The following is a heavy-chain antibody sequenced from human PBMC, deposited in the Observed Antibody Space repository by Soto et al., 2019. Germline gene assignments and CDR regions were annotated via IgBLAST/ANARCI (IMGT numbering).Heavy chain of an antibody. Sequence: ASVKVSCKASGYTFSNYSVTWVRQAPGQGLEWMGWITAYKGNTNYAQKFQGRVTMTTDTSTSTAYMELRSLRSDDTAVYYCARGSPLHYGDWQYWGQGTLVTVSS. CDR2: ITAYKGNT. J-gene: IGHJ4*02. CDR1: GYTFSNYS. CDR3: ARGSPLHYGDWQY. V-gene: IGHV1-18*01. D-gene: IGHD4-17*01.